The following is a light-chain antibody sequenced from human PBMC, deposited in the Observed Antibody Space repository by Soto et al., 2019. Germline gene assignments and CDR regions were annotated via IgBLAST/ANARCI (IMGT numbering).Light chain of an antibody. CDR3: SSYTSTSTYV. CDR1: SSDVGGYNY. J-gene: IGLJ1*01. V-gene: IGLV2-14*01. Sequence: VLTQPASVSGSPGQSITISCTGTSSDVGGYNYVSWYQQYPGKAPKLMIYHVSNRPSGVSNRFSGSKSGNSASLTISGLQAEDEADYYCSSYTSTSTYVFGTGTKVTVL. CDR2: HVS.